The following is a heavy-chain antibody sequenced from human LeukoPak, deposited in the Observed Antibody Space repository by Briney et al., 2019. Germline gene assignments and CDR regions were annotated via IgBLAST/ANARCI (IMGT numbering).Heavy chain of an antibody. CDR3: ARVTCTNAVCY. V-gene: IGHV3-48*03. J-gene: IGHJ4*02. D-gene: IGHD2-8*01. Sequence: GGSLRLSCAASGFTFSSYEMNWVRQAPGKGLEWVSYISSSGSTIYYADSVKGRFTISRDNAKNSLYLQMNSLRAEDTAVYYCARVTCTNAVCYWGQGTLVTVSS. CDR2: ISSSGSTI. CDR1: GFTFSSYE.